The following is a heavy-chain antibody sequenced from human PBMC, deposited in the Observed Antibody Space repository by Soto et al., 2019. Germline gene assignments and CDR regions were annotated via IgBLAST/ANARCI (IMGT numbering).Heavy chain of an antibody. CDR3: ARDHNGYCSGGSCSGYYYYYMDV. CDR2: INPNSGGT. V-gene: IGHV1-2*04. D-gene: IGHD2-15*01. Sequence: ASVKVSYKASGYTFTGYYMHWVRQAPGRGLEWMGWINPNSGGTNYAQKFQGWVTMTRDTSISTAYMELSRLRSDDTAVYYCARDHNGYCSGGSCSGYYYYYMDVWGKGTTVTVSS. J-gene: IGHJ6*03. CDR1: GYTFTGYY.